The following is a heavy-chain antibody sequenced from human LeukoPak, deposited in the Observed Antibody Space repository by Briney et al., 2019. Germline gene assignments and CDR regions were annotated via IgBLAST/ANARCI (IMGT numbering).Heavy chain of an antibody. Sequence: SETLSLTCTVPGGSISSGSNYWGWIRQPPGKTLEWIGSIYSSGSTYYNPSLKSRVIILIDTSKNHFSLTLSSVTAADTAVYYCARSDGYGLVGIWGQGTLVTVSS. V-gene: IGHV4-39*07. CDR1: GGSISSGSNY. J-gene: IGHJ4*02. CDR2: IYSSGST. D-gene: IGHD3-10*01. CDR3: ARSDGYGLVGI.